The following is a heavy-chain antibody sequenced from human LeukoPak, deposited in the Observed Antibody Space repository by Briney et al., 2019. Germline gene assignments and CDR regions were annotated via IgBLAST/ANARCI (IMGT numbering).Heavy chain of an antibody. CDR1: GYTFTGYY. CDR2: INPNSGGT. D-gene: IGHD2-2*01. CDR3: ASGTTDIVVVPATLRNYYFDY. V-gene: IGHV1-2*02. Sequence: ASVKVSCKASGYTFTGYYMHWVRQAPGQGLEWMGWINPNSGGTDYAQKFQGRVTMTRDTSISTAYMELSRLRSDDTAVYYCASGTTDIVVVPATLRNYYFDYWGQGTLVTVSS. J-gene: IGHJ4*02.